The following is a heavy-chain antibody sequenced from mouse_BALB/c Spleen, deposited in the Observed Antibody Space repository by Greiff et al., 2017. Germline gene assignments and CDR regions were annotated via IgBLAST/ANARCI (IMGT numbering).Heavy chain of an antibody. D-gene: IGHD2-4*01. J-gene: IGHJ2*01. CDR3: ARVSMITTYYFDY. CDR1: GYTFTNYW. Sequence: QVHVKQSGAELVRPGTSVKISCKASGYTFTNYWLGWVKQRPGHGLEWIGDIYPGGGYTNYNEKFKGKATLTADTSSSTAYMQLSSLTSEDSAVYFCARVSMITTYYFDYWGQGTTLTVSS. CDR2: IYPGGGYT. V-gene: IGHV1-63*02.